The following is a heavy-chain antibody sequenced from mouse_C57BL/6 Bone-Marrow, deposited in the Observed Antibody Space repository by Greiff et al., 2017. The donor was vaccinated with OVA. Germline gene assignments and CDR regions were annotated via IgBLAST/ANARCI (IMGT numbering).Heavy chain of an antibody. J-gene: IGHJ3*01. V-gene: IGHV1-74*01. Sequence: QVQLKQPGAELVKPGASVKVSCKASGYTFTSYWMHWVKQRPGQGLEWIGRIHPSDSDTNYNQKFKGKATLTVDKSSSTAYMPLSSLTSEDSAVYYCAIDAYYSKGWAWFAYWGQGTLVTVSA. CDR1: GYTFTSYW. D-gene: IGHD2-5*01. CDR3: AIDAYYSKGWAWFAY. CDR2: IHPSDSDT.